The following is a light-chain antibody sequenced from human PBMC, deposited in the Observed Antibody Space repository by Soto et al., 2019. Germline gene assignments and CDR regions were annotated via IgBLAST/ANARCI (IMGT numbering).Light chain of an antibody. CDR2: SNS. V-gene: IGLV1-44*01. Sequence: QSVLTQPPSTSGTPGQRVTISCSGSSSNIGSNSVNWYQHLPGTAPTLLIYSNSQRPSGVPDRFSGSKSGTSASLAISRLQSEDETAYYCASWDDTLNGPVFGGGTKLTVL. CDR1: SSNIGSNS. CDR3: ASWDDTLNGPV. J-gene: IGLJ3*02.